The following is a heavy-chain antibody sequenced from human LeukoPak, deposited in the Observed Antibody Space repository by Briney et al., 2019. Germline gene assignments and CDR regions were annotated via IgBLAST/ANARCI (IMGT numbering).Heavy chain of an antibody. Sequence: SETLSLTCTVSGGSISSYYWSWLRQPPGKGLEWIGYIYYSGSTNYNPSLKSRVTISVDTSKNQFSLKLSSVTAADTAVYYCARAGIAAAGTSWFDPWGQGTLVTVSS. CDR1: GGSISSYY. CDR3: ARAGIAAAGTSWFDP. D-gene: IGHD6-13*01. V-gene: IGHV4-59*01. CDR2: IYYSGST. J-gene: IGHJ5*02.